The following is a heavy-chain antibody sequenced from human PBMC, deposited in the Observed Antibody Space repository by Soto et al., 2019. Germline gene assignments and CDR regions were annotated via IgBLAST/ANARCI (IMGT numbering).Heavy chain of an antibody. D-gene: IGHD3-9*01. CDR1: GGTFSRYT. Sequence: SVKVSCKASGGTFSRYTISWVRQAPGQGLEWMGRIIPILGIAKYAQKFQGRVTITADKSTNTAYMELSSLSSEETAVYYCAGEGPYYDILTSTPTVIWIDYWG. V-gene: IGHV1-69*04. CDR3: AGEGPYYDILTSTPTVIWIDY. CDR2: IIPILGIA. J-gene: IGHJ4*01.